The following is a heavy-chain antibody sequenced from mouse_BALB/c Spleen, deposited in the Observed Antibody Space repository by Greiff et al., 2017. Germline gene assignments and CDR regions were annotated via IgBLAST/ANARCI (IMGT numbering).Heavy chain of an antibody. CDR3: ARQWGYWYFDV. V-gene: IGHV5-12-1*01. CDR1: GFAFSSYD. J-gene: IGHJ1*01. CDR2: ISSGGGST. Sequence: EVQVVESGGGLVKPGGSLKLSCAASGFAFSSYDMSWVRQTPEKRLEWVAYISSGGGSTYYPDTVKGRFTISRDNAKNTLYLQMSSLKSEDTAMYYCARQWGYWYFDVWGAGTTVTVSS.